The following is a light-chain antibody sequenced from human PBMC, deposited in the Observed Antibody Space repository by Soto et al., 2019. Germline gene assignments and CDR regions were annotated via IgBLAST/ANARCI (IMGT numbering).Light chain of an antibody. J-gene: IGLJ1*01. CDR2: EVT. Sequence: QSALTQPPSASGSPGQSVTISCTGSSNDVGAYNYVSWYQQHPGKAPKLIIYEVTKRPSGVPDRFSGSKSGNTASLTVSGLQADDEADYFCGSDAVGYNYVFGTGTKLTVL. CDR1: SNDVGAYNY. V-gene: IGLV2-8*01. CDR3: GSDAVGYNYV.